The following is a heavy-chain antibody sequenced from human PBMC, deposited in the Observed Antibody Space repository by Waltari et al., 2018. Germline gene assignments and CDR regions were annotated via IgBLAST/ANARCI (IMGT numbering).Heavy chain of an antibody. V-gene: IGHV4-34*01. CDR3: ARLTRRRWFDP. J-gene: IGHJ5*02. CDR1: GWSFSGYY. CDR2: INHSGST. Sequence: QVQLQQWGAGLLKPSETLSLTCAVYGWSFSGYYWSWIRQPPGKGLEWIGEINHSGSTNDNPSLKSRVTISVDTSKNQFSLKLSSVTAADTAVYYCARLTRRRWFDPWGQGTLVTVSS.